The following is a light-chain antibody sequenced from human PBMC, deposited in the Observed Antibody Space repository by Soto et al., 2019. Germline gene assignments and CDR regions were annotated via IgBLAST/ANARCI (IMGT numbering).Light chain of an antibody. J-gene: IGKJ1*01. V-gene: IGKV3-15*01. CDR2: DAS. Sequence: EIVMTQSTATLSVSPRHGATVXCRASQSVSSHLAWYQHKPGQAPRLLFYDASTRATGIPARFSGSGSGTEFTLTISSLQSEDFAVYYCQQYNNWPRTFGQGTKVDIK. CDR1: QSVSSH. CDR3: QQYNNWPRT.